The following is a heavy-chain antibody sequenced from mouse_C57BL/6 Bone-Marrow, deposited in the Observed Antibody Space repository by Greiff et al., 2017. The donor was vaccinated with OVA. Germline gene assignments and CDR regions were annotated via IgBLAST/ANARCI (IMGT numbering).Heavy chain of an antibody. Sequence: QVQLQQSGAELMKPGASVKLSCKATGYTFTGYWIEWVKQRPGHGLEWIGEILPGSGSTNYNEKFKGKATFTADTSSNTAYMQLSSLTSEDSAVYFCALLTAYGYFDVWGTGTTVTVSS. J-gene: IGHJ1*03. CDR1: GYTFTGYW. CDR2: ILPGSGST. V-gene: IGHV1-9*01. D-gene: IGHD1-2*01. CDR3: ALLTAYGYFDV.